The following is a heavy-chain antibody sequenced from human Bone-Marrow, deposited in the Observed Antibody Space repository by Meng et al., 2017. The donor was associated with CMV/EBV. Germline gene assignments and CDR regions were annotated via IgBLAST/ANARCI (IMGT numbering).Heavy chain of an antibody. J-gene: IGHJ6*02. CDR2: TYYRSKWYN. CDR3: ARDRPLRFATYYYGMDV. D-gene: IGHD3-3*01. CDR1: GCSVYSNSAA. V-gene: IGHV6-1*01. Sequence: TLSLTCAVSGCSVYSNSAAWNWIRQSPSRGLEWLGRTYYRSKWYNDYAVSVKSRITINPDTSKNQFSLQLNSVTPEDTAVYYCARDRPLRFATYYYGMDVWGQGATVTVSS.